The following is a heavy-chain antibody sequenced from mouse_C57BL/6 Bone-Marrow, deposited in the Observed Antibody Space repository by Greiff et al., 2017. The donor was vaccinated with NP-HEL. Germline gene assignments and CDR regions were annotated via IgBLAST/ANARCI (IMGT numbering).Heavy chain of an antibody. CDR3: AREDYGSSFAWFAY. J-gene: IGHJ3*01. CDR1: GYSIPSGYY. Sequence: EVQLVESGPGLVKPSQSLSLTCSVTGYSIPSGYYWNWIRQFPGNKLEWMGYISYDGSNNYNPSLKNRISITRDTSKNKFFLKLNSVTTEDTATYYCAREDYGSSFAWFAYWGQGTLVTVSA. CDR2: ISYDGSN. V-gene: IGHV3-6*01. D-gene: IGHD1-1*01.